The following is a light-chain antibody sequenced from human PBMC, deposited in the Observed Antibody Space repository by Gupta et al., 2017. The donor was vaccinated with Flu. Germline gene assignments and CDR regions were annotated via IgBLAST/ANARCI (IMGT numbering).Light chain of an antibody. CDR1: RCSIAGSY. V-gene: IGLV6-57*01. CDR2: EDD. J-gene: IGLJ3*02. Sequence: TVTISWSRSRCSIAGSYVQWYRQRPGSSPITVIYEDDERPFGVPDRFSGSIDSSSNSASLTRSGLKTEDDAYYDCQSYDSDNWVFGGGTKLTVL. CDR3: QSYDSDNWV.